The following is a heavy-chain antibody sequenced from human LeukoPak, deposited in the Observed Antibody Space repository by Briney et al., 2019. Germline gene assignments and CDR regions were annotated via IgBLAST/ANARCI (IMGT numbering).Heavy chain of an antibody. Sequence: GGSLRLSCAGSGLTFSSYGMTWVRQAPGKGLEWVSSISTSSSYIYYADSVKGRFTISRDNARNSLYLQMNTLRAEDTAVYSCARGADGVSSNSRGWFDPWGQGTLVTVSS. CDR1: GLTFSSYG. D-gene: IGHD2-15*01. J-gene: IGHJ5*02. CDR2: ISTSSSYI. CDR3: ARGADGVSSNSRGWFDP. V-gene: IGHV3-21*01.